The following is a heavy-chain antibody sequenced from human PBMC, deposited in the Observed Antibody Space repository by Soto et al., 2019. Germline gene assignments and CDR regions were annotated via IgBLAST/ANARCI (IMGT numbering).Heavy chain of an antibody. Sequence: QVHLLESGPGLVKPSETLSLTCTVSGSSISGYYWSGLRQTPGKGLEWIAYIFYSGSTNYNPSLKSRVTISADTSRTQFSLKLTAVTAADTAVYYCARSGNSNGLVFDYWGQGTLVTVSS. CDR2: IFYSGST. CDR3: ARSGNSNGLVFDY. CDR1: GSSISGYY. V-gene: IGHV4-59*03. J-gene: IGHJ4*02. D-gene: IGHD5-18*01.